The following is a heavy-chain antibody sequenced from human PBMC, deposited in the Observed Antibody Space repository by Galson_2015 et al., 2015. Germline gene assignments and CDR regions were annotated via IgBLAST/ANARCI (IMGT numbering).Heavy chain of an antibody. D-gene: IGHD1-26*01. J-gene: IGHJ4*02. Sequence: TISRENAKNSLYLQMNSLRAEDTAVYYCARTPGELQSYDYWGQGTLVTVSS. CDR3: ARTPGELQSYDY. V-gene: IGHV3-11*06.